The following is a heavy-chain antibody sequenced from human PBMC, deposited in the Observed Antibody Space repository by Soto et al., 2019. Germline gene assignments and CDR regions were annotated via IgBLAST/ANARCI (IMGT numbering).Heavy chain of an antibody. CDR2: IIPFFGTP. D-gene: IGHD3-22*01. J-gene: IGHJ4*02. Sequence: ASVKVSCKTSGFTFSSYAFSWVRQAPGQGLEWMGGIIPFFGTPNYAQKFQARVNITADRSTSTAYMELSSLRSEDTAVYYCARDKGAYYSHFVSWGQGTLVTVSS. V-gene: IGHV1-69*06. CDR3: ARDKGAYYSHFVS. CDR1: GFTFSSYA.